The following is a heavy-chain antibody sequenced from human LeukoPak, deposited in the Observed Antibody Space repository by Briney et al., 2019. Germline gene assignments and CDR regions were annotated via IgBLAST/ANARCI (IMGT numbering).Heavy chain of an antibody. D-gene: IGHD1-1*01. J-gene: IGHJ4*02. CDR2: ISSDGNSK. CDR3: ARQGLEY. V-gene: IGHV3-30-3*01. Sequence: GGSLRLSCAASGFTFSSYPMHWVRQAPGKGLEWLGVISSDGNSKYYADSVVGRFTISRDNSQNTLYLQMNSLRAEDTAVYYCARQGLEYWGQGTLVTVSS. CDR1: GFTFSSYP.